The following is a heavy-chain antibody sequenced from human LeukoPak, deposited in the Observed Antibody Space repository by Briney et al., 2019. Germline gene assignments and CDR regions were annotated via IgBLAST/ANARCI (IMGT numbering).Heavy chain of an antibody. CDR3: TISLPHIVDVTTSDGGN. Sequence: GGSLRLSCAASGFTFNRDWTAWVRQAPGKGLEWVANIKEDGSEKNYVDSVKGRFTISRDNAVNSVYLQMNSLRAEDTAVYYCTISLPHIVDVTTSDGGNWGQGTLVTVSS. CDR1: GFTFNRDW. J-gene: IGHJ4*02. V-gene: IGHV3-7*01. CDR2: IKEDGSEK. D-gene: IGHD2-21*02.